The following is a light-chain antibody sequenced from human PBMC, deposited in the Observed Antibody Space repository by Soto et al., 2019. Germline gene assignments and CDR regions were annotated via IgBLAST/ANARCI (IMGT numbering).Light chain of an antibody. J-gene: IGKJ5*01. CDR1: QSISSY. V-gene: IGKV1-39*01. CDR2: AAS. CDR3: QQSYSTLIT. Sequence: EIQMTQSPSYMSTSVGDRIPITCRASQSISSYLNWYQQKPGKAPKLLIYAASSLQSGVPSRFSGSGSGTDFTLTISSLQPEDFATYYCQQSYSTLITFGQGTRLEIK.